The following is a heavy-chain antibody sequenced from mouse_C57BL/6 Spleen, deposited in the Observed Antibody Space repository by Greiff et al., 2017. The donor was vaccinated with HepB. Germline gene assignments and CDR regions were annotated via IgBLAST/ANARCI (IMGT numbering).Heavy chain of an antibody. CDR1: GFSLSTFGLG. CDR2: LWWDDDK. CDR3: ARNTVVNYAIDY. D-gene: IGHD1-1*01. Sequence: QVTLKVSGPGILQPSQTLSLTCSFSGFSLSTFGLGVGWIRQPSGKGLEWLAHLWWDDDKYYNPALKSRLTISKYTSKNQVFLKIANVDTADTATYYCARNTVVNYAIDYWGQGTSVTVSS. V-gene: IGHV8-8*01. J-gene: IGHJ4*01.